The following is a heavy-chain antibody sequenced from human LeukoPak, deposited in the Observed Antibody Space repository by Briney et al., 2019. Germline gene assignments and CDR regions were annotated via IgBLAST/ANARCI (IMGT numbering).Heavy chain of an antibody. CDR3: ARHLSSASNDVFDV. CDR1: GYTFTSSA. D-gene: IGHD2-15*01. J-gene: IGHJ3*01. Sequence: GASVKVSCKASGYTFTSSAMNWVRQAPGQGLEWMGWINTRNGNPTYAQGFTGRFVFSLDTSVSTAHLEISSLKAEDTAVYYCARHLSSASNDVFDVWGQGTMVTVSS. V-gene: IGHV7-4-1*02. CDR2: INTRNGNP.